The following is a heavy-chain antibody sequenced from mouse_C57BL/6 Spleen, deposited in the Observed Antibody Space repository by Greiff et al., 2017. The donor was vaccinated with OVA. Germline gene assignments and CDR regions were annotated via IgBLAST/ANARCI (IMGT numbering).Heavy chain of an antibody. CDR2: IDPSDSET. D-gene: IGHD1-1*01. CDR3: AGGTTVVEGDY. V-gene: IGHV1-52*01. CDR1: GYTFTSYW. Sequence: VQLQQPGAELVRPGSSVKLSCKASGYTFTSYWMHWVKQRPIQGLEWIGNIDPSDSETHYNQKFKDKATLTVDKSSSTAYMQLSSLTSEDSAVYYCAGGTTVVEGDYWGQGTTLTVSS. J-gene: IGHJ2*01.